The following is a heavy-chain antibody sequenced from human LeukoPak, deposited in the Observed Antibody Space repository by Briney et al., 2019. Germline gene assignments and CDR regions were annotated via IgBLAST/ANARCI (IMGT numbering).Heavy chain of an antibody. D-gene: IGHD5-18*01. V-gene: IGHV1-69*13. J-gene: IGHJ4*02. CDR2: IMPILGTA. CDR3: ARAHDVDTAMTDY. Sequence: SVKVSCKASGGTFSSYAISWVRQAPGQGLEWMGGIMPILGTANYAQKFQGRVTITADESTSTAYMELSSLRSEDTAVYYCARAHDVDTAMTDYWGQGTLVTVSS. CDR1: GGTFSSYA.